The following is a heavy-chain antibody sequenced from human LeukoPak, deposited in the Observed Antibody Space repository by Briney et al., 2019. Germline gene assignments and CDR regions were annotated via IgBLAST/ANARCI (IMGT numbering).Heavy chain of an antibody. CDR2: IYYSGNT. Sequence: SETLSLTCTVSGVSIRISYYWGWIRPPPGEGLEWIGSIYYSGNTYYDPSLKSRVTLSIDTSRNQFSLRLTSVTAADTAVYYCSRVSYSPGNWFDPWGQGTLVTVSS. CDR1: GVSIRISYY. CDR3: SRVSYSPGNWFDP. V-gene: IGHV4-39*07. D-gene: IGHD3-10*01. J-gene: IGHJ5*02.